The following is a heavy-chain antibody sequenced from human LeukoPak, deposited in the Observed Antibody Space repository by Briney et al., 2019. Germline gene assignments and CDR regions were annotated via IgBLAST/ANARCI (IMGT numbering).Heavy chain of an antibody. CDR3: GRDRTKDSIYY. Sequence: GGSLRLSCEASGFTFSDFWMTWVRQAPGKGPEWMANINQDGSVTSYVGSVEGRFTISRDNAKNSLFLQMDSLRAEDTALYYCGRDRTKDSIYYWGQGTLVTVSS. CDR2: INQDGSVT. D-gene: IGHD2-15*01. CDR1: GFTFSDFW. J-gene: IGHJ4*02. V-gene: IGHV3-7*01.